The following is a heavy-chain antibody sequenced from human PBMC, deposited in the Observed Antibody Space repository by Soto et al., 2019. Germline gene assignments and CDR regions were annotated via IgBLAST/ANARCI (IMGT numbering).Heavy chain of an antibody. Sequence: QVQLVESGGGVVQPGRSLRLSCAASGFTFSSYAMHWVRQAPGKRLEWVAVISYDGRNKYYADLVNGRFTISRDNSKNTLYLQMNSLRAEDTAVYYCAREDGDYVLLRLFDPWGQGTLVTVSS. D-gene: IGHD4-17*01. V-gene: IGHV3-30*04. CDR1: GFTFSSYA. CDR2: ISYDGRNK. CDR3: AREDGDYVLLRLFDP. J-gene: IGHJ5*02.